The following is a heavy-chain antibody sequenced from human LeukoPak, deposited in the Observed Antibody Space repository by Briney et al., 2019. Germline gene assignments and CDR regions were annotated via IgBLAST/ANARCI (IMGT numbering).Heavy chain of an antibody. CDR2: IKSKTDGGTT. CDR3: TTDIPGYYGSGSYYLGNY. CDR1: GFTFSNAW. V-gene: IGHV3-15*07. D-gene: IGHD3-10*01. J-gene: IGHJ4*02. Sequence: GGSLRLSCAASGFTFSNAWMNWGRQAPGKGLEWVGGIKSKTDGGTTDYAAPVKGRFTISRDDSKNTLYLQMNSLKTEDTAVYYCTTDIPGYYGSGSYYLGNYWGQGTLVTVSS.